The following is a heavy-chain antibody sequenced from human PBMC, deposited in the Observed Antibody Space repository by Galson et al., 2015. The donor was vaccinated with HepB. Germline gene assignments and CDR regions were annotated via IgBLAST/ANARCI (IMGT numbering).Heavy chain of an antibody. Sequence: SLRLSCAASGFTFSDYYMSWIRQAPGKGLEWVSYISSSSSYTNYADSVKGRFTISRDNAKNSLYLQMNSLRAEDTAVYYCAGGPKVDYVWGSYRYSGCDYWGQGTLVTVSS. CDR1: GFTFSDYY. CDR3: AGGPKVDYVWGSYRYSGCDY. D-gene: IGHD3-16*02. CDR2: ISSSSSYT. V-gene: IGHV3-11*05. J-gene: IGHJ4*02.